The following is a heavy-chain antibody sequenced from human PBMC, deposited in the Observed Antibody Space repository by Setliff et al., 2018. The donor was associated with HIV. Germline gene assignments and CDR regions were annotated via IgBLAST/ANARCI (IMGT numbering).Heavy chain of an antibody. Sequence: AGGSLRLSCAVSGFSFSDYFMTWIRQAPGKGLEWVSYISGSGGVMAYADSVKGRFTISRDNSKNTLYLQMNSLRAEDTAVFYRARENREVDAFDIWGQGTMVTVSS. D-gene: IGHD1-26*01. CDR3: ARENREVDAFDI. V-gene: IGHV3-11*04. CDR1: GFSFSDYF. CDR2: ISGSGGVM. J-gene: IGHJ3*02.